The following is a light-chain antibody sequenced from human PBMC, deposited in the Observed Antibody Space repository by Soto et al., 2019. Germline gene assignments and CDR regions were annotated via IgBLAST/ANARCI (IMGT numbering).Light chain of an antibody. CDR2: EDN. CDR3: CTYAGSSTWV. V-gene: IGLV2-23*01. CDR1: SSDVGNYNL. Sequence: QSALTQPASVSGSPGQSITISCTGTSSDVGNYNLVSWYQQHPVKAPKLIIYEDNKRPSRVSNRFSGSKSGNMASLTLAGLQAEDEADYYCCTYAGSSTWVFGGGTKLTVL. J-gene: IGLJ3*02.